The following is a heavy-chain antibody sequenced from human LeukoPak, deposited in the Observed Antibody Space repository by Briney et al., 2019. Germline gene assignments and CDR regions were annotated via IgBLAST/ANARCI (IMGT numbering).Heavy chain of an antibody. Sequence: PGGSLRLSCAASGFSFSSYWMHWVRQAPGKGLVWVARISPDGSSALSADSVRGRFTISRDNADNTLYLQLNSLRAEDTAVYYCARVSFCPRCHFDYWGQGTQVTVSS. V-gene: IGHV3-74*03. CDR2: ISPDGSSA. CDR1: GFSFSSYW. CDR3: ARVSFCPRCHFDY. D-gene: IGHD2/OR15-2a*01. J-gene: IGHJ4*02.